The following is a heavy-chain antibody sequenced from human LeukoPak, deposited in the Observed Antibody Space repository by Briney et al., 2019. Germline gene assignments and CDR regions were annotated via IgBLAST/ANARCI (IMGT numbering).Heavy chain of an antibody. CDR1: GYTFTSYD. V-gene: IGHV1-24*01. CDR2: FDPEDGET. CDR3: ATKHQSSNYDILTGELDY. J-gene: IGHJ4*02. Sequence: ASVKVSCKASGYTFTSYDINWVRQATGQGLEWMGGFDPEDGETIYAQKFQGRVTMTEDTSTDTAYMELSSLRSEDTAVYYCATKHQSSNYDILTGELDYWGQGTLVTVSS. D-gene: IGHD3-9*01.